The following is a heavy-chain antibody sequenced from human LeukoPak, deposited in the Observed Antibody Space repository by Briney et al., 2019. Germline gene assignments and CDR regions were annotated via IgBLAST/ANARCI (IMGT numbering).Heavy chain of an antibody. D-gene: IGHD3-10*01. J-gene: IGHJ4*01. CDR2: ISSTSSYI. CDR3: ARDYYGSGSYSALFEY. Sequence: GGSLRLSCAASGLTFSSYSMNWVRQAPGKGLEWVSSISSTSSYIYYADSVKGRFTISRDNAKNSLYLQMNSLRAEDTAVYYCARDYYGSGSYSALFEYWGHGTLVTVSS. CDR1: GLTFSSYS. V-gene: IGHV3-21*01.